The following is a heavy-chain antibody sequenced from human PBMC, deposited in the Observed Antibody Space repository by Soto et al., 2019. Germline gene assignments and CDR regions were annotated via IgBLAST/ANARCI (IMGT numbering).Heavy chain of an antibody. J-gene: IGHJ4*02. CDR3: ARDQTGTAE. CDR2: IYYSGST. V-gene: IGHV4-59*01. D-gene: IGHD1-7*01. Sequence: WETLSLTCTVSGGSISSYYWSWIRQPPGKGLEWIGYIYYSGSTNYNPSLKSRVTISVDTSKNQFSLKLSSVTAADTAVYYCARDQTGTAEWGQGTLVTVSS. CDR1: GGSISSYY.